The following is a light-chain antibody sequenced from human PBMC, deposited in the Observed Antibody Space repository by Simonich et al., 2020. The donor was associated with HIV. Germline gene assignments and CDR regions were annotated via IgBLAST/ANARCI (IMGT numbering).Light chain of an antibody. V-gene: IGKV3-15*01. Sequence: EIVMTQSPATLSVSPGERATLSCRASQSVSSNLAWHQQTPGQAPRLLIYGASTRATCIPARFSGSGSGTEFTLTISSLQSEDFAVYYCQQYNNWWTFGQGTKVEIK. CDR2: GAS. CDR3: QQYNNWWT. J-gene: IGKJ1*01. CDR1: QSVSSN.